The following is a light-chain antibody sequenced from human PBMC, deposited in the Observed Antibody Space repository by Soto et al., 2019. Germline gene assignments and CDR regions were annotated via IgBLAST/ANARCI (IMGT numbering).Light chain of an antibody. CDR1: QGISSY. CDR3: QQLNRDT. J-gene: IGKJ4*01. CDR2: AAS. V-gene: IGKV1-9*01. Sequence: DIQLTQSPSFLSASVGDRVTITCRASQGISSYLAWYQQKPGKAPKLLIYAASTLQSGVPSRFSGSGSGTEFTLKISSMQHEDFATYYCQQLNRDTFGGGTKVDIK.